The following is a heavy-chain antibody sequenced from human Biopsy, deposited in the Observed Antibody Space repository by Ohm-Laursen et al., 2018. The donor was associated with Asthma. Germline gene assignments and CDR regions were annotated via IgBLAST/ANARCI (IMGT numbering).Heavy chain of an antibody. Sequence: GASVKVSCKPPGGTLRNLAISWGGRAPGQGLGWLGGIMTVFGTTNYAQKFQGRVTITADESTSTAYMEVTSLRSEDTAIYYCARCQVGYSSGWSLLLKKIYYSGMDVWGQGTAVTVSS. CDR2: IMTVFGTT. V-gene: IGHV1-69*13. CDR1: GGTLRNLA. J-gene: IGHJ6*02. CDR3: ARCQVGYSSGWSLLLKKIYYSGMDV. D-gene: IGHD6-19*01.